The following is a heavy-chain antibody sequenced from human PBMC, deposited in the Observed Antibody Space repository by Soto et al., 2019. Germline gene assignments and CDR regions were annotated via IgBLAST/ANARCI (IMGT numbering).Heavy chain of an antibody. CDR2: ISYDGSNK. V-gene: IGHV3-30*18. CDR1: GFTFSSYG. D-gene: IGHD6-6*01. Sequence: QVQLVESGGGVVQPGRSLRLSCAASGFTFSSYGMHWVRQAPGKGLEWVAVISYDGSNKDYADSVKGRFTISRDNSKNTLYLQMNSLRAEDTAVYYCAKDPHRPSIAARPDDYYYYYMDVWGKGTTVTVSS. CDR3: AKDPHRPSIAARPDDYYYYYMDV. J-gene: IGHJ6*03.